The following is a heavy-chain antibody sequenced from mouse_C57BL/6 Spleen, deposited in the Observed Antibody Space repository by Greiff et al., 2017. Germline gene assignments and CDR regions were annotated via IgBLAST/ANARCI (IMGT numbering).Heavy chain of an antibody. Sequence: EVQGVESGGGLVKPGGSLKLSCAASGFTFSSYAMSWVRQTPEKRLEWVATISDGGSYTYYPDNVKGRFTMSRDNAKNNLYLQMSHLKSEDTAMYYCARDRGSSPSYWYFDVWGTGTTVTVSS. CDR3: ARDRGSSPSYWYFDV. CDR1: GFTFSSYA. J-gene: IGHJ1*03. CDR2: ISDGGSYT. D-gene: IGHD1-1*01. V-gene: IGHV5-4*01.